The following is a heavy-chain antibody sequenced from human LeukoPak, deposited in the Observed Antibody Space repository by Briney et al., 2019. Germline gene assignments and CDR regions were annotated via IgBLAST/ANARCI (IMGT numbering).Heavy chain of an antibody. D-gene: IGHD3-22*01. CDR2: IGASGGST. CDR3: AKSSSYYDSRGYYSPDYFDY. V-gene: IGHV3-23*01. Sequence: GGSLRLSCATSGFTFSSYAMSWVRQAPGKGLEWVSGIGASGGSTYYADSVKGRFTISRDNSKNTLYLQMNSLRAEDTAVYYCAKSSSYYDSRGYYSPDYFDYWGQGTLVTVSS. J-gene: IGHJ4*02. CDR1: GFTFSSYA.